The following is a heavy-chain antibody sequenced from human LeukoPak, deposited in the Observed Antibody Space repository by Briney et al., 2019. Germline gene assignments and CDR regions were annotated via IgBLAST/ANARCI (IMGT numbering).Heavy chain of an antibody. CDR3: ARNGGNSDYDY. D-gene: IGHD4-23*01. J-gene: IGHJ4*02. CDR2: IYHNGAT. V-gene: IGHV4-4*02. Sequence: SSETLSLTCAVSGGSISSSSSICWTWVRQPPGEGLEWIGEIYHNGATNYNPSLKSRVTMLLDKSKNQFFLKLNSVTAGDTAVYYCARNGGNSDYDYWGQGTLVTVSA. CDR1: GGSISSSSSIC.